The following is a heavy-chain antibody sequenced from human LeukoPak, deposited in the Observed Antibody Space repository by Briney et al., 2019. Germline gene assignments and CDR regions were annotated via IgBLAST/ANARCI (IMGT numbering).Heavy chain of an antibody. CDR3: ARVNGYYYESTGYYHHAFDI. CDR2: INPNSGGT. Sequence: ASVKVSCKASGYTFTGYYMHWVRQAPGQGLEWMGWINPNSGGTNYAQKFQGRVTMTRDTSISTAYMELSRLRSDDTAVYYCARVNGYYYESTGYYHHAFDIWGQGTMVTVSS. V-gene: IGHV1-2*02. D-gene: IGHD3-22*01. CDR1: GYTFTGYY. J-gene: IGHJ3*02.